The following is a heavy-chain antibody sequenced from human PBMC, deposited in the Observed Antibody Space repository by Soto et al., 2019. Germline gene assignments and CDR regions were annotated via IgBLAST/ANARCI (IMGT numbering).Heavy chain of an antibody. CDR2: IKSKTDGGTT. D-gene: IGHD3-16*01. J-gene: IGHJ6*02. Sequence: GGSLRLSCAASGFTFSNAWMNWVRQAPGKGLEWVGRIKSKTDGGTTDYAAPVKGRFTISRDDSKNTLYLQMNSLKTEDTAVYYCTHANYDRDYYYGMDVWGQGTTVTVSS. V-gene: IGHV3-15*07. CDR3: THANYDRDYYYGMDV. CDR1: GFTFSNAW.